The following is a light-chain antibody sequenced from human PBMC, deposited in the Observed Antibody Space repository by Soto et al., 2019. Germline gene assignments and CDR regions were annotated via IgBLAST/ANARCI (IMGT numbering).Light chain of an antibody. CDR2: KVS. CDR1: QSLVHSDGIAY. Sequence: DVVMTQYQLSLPVTLGQPASISCRSNQSLVHSDGIAYFSWFQQRPGQSPRRLIYKVSNRDSGVPARFSGSGSGTDFALKISRVEAEDVGVYYCMQGTHWPITFGQGTRLEL. J-gene: IGKJ5*01. V-gene: IGKV2-30*02. CDR3: MQGTHWPIT.